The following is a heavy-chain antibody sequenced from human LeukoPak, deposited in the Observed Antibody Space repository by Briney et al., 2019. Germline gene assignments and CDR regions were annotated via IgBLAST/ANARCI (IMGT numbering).Heavy chain of an antibody. CDR3: AKNGIYSSGWYGGYFDY. Sequence: GGSLRLSCSASGFTFSGYAMHWVRQAPGKGLEYVSVISSNGGSTYYADSVKGRFTISRDNSKNTLYLQMSSLRAEDTAVYYCAKNGIYSSGWYGGYFDYWGQGTLVTVSS. J-gene: IGHJ4*02. D-gene: IGHD6-19*01. CDR2: ISSNGGST. V-gene: IGHV3-64D*09. CDR1: GFTFSGYA.